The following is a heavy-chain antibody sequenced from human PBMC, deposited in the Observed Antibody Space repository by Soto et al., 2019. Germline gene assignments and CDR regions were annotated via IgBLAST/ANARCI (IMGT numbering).Heavy chain of an antibody. J-gene: IGHJ3*02. CDR1: GYTLTELS. Sequence: ASVKVSCKVSGYTLTELSMHWVRQAPGKGHEWMGGFDPEDGETIYAQKFQGRVTMTEDTSTDTAYMELSSLRSEDTAVYYCAIKREWFGNDAFDIWGQGTMVTVSS. CDR2: FDPEDGET. CDR3: AIKREWFGNDAFDI. D-gene: IGHD3-10*01. V-gene: IGHV1-24*01.